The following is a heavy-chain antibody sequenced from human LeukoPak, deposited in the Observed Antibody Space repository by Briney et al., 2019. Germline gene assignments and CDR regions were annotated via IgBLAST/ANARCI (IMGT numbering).Heavy chain of an antibody. CDR1: GGSISSYY. V-gene: IGHV4-4*07. CDR3: ARDVLGYCSGGSCYSPWFDP. Sequence: SETLSLTCTDSGGSISSYYWSWIRQPAGKGLEWIGRIYTSGSTNYNPSLKSRVTMSVDTSKNQFSLKLSSVTAADTAVYYCARDVLGYCSGGSCYSPWFDPWGQGTLVTVSS. CDR2: IYTSGST. D-gene: IGHD2-15*01. J-gene: IGHJ5*02.